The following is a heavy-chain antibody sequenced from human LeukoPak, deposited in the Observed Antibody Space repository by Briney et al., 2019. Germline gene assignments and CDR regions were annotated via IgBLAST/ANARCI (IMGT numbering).Heavy chain of an antibody. CDR3: ARGTTVTTPFDY. J-gene: IGHJ4*02. CDR2: ISPNSGGR. Sequence: ASVKVSFKASGYTFTGYYIHWVRQAPGQGLEWMGWISPNSGGRNYAQKFQGRVTMTRDTSVSTARMELSNVRSDDTAVYYCARGTTVTTPFDYWGQGTLVTVSS. D-gene: IGHD4-17*01. V-gene: IGHV1-2*02. CDR1: GYTFTGYY.